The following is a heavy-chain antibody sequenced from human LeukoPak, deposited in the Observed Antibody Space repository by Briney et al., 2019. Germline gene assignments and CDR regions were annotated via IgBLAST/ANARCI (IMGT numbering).Heavy chain of an antibody. CDR1: GYTFTGYY. D-gene: IGHD2-2*02. Sequence: GASVKVSCKASGYTFTGYYMQWVRQAPGQGLEWMGWINPNSGGTNYAQKFQGRVTMTRDTSISTAYMELSRLRSDDTAVYYCATPGGSYCSSTSCYTRSEYYFDYWGQGTLVTVSS. CDR2: INPNSGGT. CDR3: ATPGGSYCSSTSCYTRSEYYFDY. V-gene: IGHV1-2*02. J-gene: IGHJ4*02.